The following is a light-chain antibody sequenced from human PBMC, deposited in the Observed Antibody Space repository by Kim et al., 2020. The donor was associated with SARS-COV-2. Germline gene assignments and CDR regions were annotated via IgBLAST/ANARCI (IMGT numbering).Light chain of an antibody. V-gene: IGLV2-14*01. CDR2: DVT. Sequence: QSALTQPASVSGSPGQSITISCTGTNSDIGAFNRVSWYQQHPGNAPKLIIYDVTRRPSAVSYRFSGSKSANTASLTITGLQAEDEADYYCSSYTGSDNFKIFGGGTKLTVL. CDR3: SSYTGSDNFKI. J-gene: IGLJ2*01. CDR1: NSDIGAFNR.